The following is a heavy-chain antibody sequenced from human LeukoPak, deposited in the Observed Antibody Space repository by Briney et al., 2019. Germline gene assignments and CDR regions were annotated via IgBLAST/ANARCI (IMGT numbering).Heavy chain of an antibody. Sequence: GGSLRLSCAASGFSFRVYSMNWVRQAAGKGLEWVSSISSSSNYIYYADSVKGRFSISRDNAKNSLYLQMNSLRAEDTAVYYCARGVGWEVQPYYYGMDVWGPGTTVTVSS. D-gene: IGHD1-26*01. CDR3: ARGVGWEVQPYYYGMDV. CDR1: GFSFRVYS. J-gene: IGHJ6*02. CDR2: ISSSSNYI. V-gene: IGHV3-21*01.